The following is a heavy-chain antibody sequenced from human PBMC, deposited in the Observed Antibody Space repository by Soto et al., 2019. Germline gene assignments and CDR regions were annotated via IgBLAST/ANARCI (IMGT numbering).Heavy chain of an antibody. CDR1: GFTFSSYA. J-gene: IGHJ4*02. D-gene: IGHD5-12*01. CDR2: ISSNGGST. V-gene: IGHV3-64D*06. CDR3: VKDRERWLQFPXFDC. Sequence: GGSLRLSCSASGFTFSSYAMHWVRQAPGKGLEYVSAISSNGGSTYYADSVKGRFTISRDNSKNTLYLQMSSLRAEDTAVYYCVKDRERWLQFPXFDCWGQRTLVTVSS.